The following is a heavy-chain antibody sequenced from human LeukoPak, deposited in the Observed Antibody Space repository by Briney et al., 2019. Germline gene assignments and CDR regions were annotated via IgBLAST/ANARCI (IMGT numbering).Heavy chain of an antibody. J-gene: IGHJ4*02. D-gene: IGHD3-22*01. CDR1: GYTFTGYY. V-gene: IGHV1-18*04. Sequence: ASVKVSCKASGYTFTGYYMHWVRQAPGQGLEWMGWISAYNGNTNYAQKLQGRVTMTTDTSTSTAYMELRSLGSDDTAVYYCASLPYDSSGYYPADWGQGTLVTVSS. CDR2: ISAYNGNT. CDR3: ASLPYDSSGYYPAD.